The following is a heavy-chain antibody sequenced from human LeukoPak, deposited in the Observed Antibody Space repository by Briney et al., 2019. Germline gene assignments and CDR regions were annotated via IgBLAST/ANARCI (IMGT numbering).Heavy chain of an antibody. D-gene: IGHD1-26*01. CDR2: IYHSGTT. CDR3: ARGLGDTWERYSGSYQPAFDI. CDR1: LYSICGVYY. Sequence: SGTLCLSRALSLYSICGVYYWGGIRQPPGKGREWIGIIYHSGTTYYNPSLKSQVTISVDTSKNKFSLTMSSVTAAETAVYYCARGLGDTWERYSGSYQPAFDIWGQGTMVTVSS. J-gene: IGHJ3*02. V-gene: IGHV4-38-2*01.